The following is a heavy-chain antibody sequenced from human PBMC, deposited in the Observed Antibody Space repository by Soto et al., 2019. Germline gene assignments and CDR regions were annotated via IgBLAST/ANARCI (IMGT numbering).Heavy chain of an antibody. J-gene: IGHJ1*01. CDR1: GFTFRSYV. V-gene: IGHV3-30*19. D-gene: IGHD3-16*01. CDR2: TSYDGSDK. Sequence: QVQLVESGGGVVQPGTSLRVSCVGSGFTFRSYVIHWVRQAPGKGLEWVALTSYDGSDKYYGDSVRGRFTISRDNSRNTVDLQIDSLRLDDPALYYCARWGTTGGLDVWGQGTLVSVSS. CDR3: ARWGTTGGLDV.